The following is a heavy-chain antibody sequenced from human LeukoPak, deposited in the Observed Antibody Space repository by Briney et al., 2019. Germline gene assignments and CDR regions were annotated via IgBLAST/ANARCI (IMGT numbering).Heavy chain of an antibody. CDR2: ISNRGSP. D-gene: IGHD2-15*01. J-gene: IGHJ5*02. CDR1: GFSISGDDR. CDR3: VRDGGFYYTASPNSWFDP. V-gene: IGHV4-38-2*02. Sequence: SETLSLTCLVSGFSISGDDRWGWIRQPPGKGLEWIGSISNRGSPYYNPSLKSRVTMSVDTPNNHFSLRLSSVTAADTAVYYCVRDGGFYYTASPNSWFDPWGQGTLVTVSS.